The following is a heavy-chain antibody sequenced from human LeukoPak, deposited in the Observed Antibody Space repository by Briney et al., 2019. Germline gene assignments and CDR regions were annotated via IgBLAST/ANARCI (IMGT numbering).Heavy chain of an antibody. V-gene: IGHV4-4*09. D-gene: IGHD6-13*01. Sequence: SETLSLTCTVSGGSISSYYWSWIRQPPGKGLEWIGYIYTSGSTNYNPSLKSRVTISVDTSKNQFSLKLSSVTAADTAVYYCARLASSSWYKVDYWGQGTLVTVSS. CDR1: GGSISSYY. J-gene: IGHJ4*02. CDR3: ARLASSSWYKVDY. CDR2: IYTSGST.